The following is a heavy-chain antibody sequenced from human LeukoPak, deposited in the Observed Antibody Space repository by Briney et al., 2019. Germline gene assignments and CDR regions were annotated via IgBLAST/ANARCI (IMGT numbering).Heavy chain of an antibody. CDR2: ISSSSSYI. V-gene: IGHV3-21*01. CDR3: AGFRSSSWYG. CDR1: GFTVSSNY. D-gene: IGHD6-13*01. J-gene: IGHJ4*02. Sequence: GGSLRLSCAASGFTVSSNYMSWVRQAPGKGLEWVSSISSSSSYIYYADSVKGRFTISRDNAKNSLYLQMNSLRAEDTAVYYCAGFRSSSWYGWGQGTLVTVSS.